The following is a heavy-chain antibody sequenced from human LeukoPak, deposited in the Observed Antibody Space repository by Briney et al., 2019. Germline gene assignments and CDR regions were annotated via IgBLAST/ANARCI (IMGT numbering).Heavy chain of an antibody. CDR3: ARDSLTMIDDY. D-gene: IGHD3-22*01. Sequence: GGSLRLSCAASGFTLSSYSMNWVRQAPGKGLEWVSSISSSSSYIYCADSVKGRFTISRDNAKNSLYLQMNSLRAEDTAVYYCARDSLTMIDDYWGQGTLVTVSS. J-gene: IGHJ4*02. CDR1: GFTLSSYS. CDR2: ISSSSSYI. V-gene: IGHV3-21*01.